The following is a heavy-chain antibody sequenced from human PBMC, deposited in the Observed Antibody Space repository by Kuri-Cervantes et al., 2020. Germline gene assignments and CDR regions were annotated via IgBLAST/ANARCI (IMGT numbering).Heavy chain of an antibody. J-gene: IGHJ4*02. V-gene: IGHV3-30*03. CDR3: ARGKYDFWSGTPLDY. CDR2: ISSDGGTR. CDR1: GFTFNNYG. D-gene: IGHD3-3*01. Sequence: GGSLRLSCAASGFTFNNYGMHWVRQAPGKGLEWVAVISSDGGTRYYAESMKDRLTVSRDNSKNTLYLQMNSLRAEDTAVYYCARGKYDFWSGTPLDYWGQGTLVTVSS.